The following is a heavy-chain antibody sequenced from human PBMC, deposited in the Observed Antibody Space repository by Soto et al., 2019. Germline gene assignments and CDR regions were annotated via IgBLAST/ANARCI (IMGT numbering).Heavy chain of an antibody. CDR3: AGDIWSGSYRFDY. Sequence: PSETLSLTCTFFGCSISNYHWSWIRQFPGKRLEWIGYVYYSGSTTYNPSVKSRVSMSIDASKNQFSLRLSSVTATDTAIYYCAGDIWSGSYRFDYWGQGTLVTVSS. J-gene: IGHJ4*02. CDR1: GCSISNYH. D-gene: IGHD1-26*01. V-gene: IGHV4-59*08. CDR2: VYYSGST.